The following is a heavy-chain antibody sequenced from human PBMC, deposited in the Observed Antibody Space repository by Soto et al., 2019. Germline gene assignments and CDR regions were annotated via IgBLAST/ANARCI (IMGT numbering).Heavy chain of an antibody. J-gene: IGHJ5*02. CDR2: IYYSGST. CDR3: ASARKVPRNWFDP. Sequence: SETLSLTCTVSGGSISSGGYYWSWIRQHPGKGLEWIGYIYYSGSTYYNPSLKSRVTISVDTSKNQFSLKLSSVTAADTAVYYCASARKVPRNWFDPWGQGTLVTVSS. V-gene: IGHV4-31*03. CDR1: GGSISSGGYY. D-gene: IGHD2-2*01.